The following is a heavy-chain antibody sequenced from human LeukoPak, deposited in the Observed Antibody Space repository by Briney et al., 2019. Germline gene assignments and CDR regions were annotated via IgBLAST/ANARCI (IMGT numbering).Heavy chain of an antibody. Sequence: PSETLSLTCTVSGGSISNKYWSWIRQPPGKGLEWIEYIYYSGSTNYNPSLKSRVTILVDTSKNQFSLKLSSVTAADTAVYYCAKDQLRFLEWLSSPLDYWGQGTLVTVSS. V-gene: IGHV4-59*01. CDR2: IYYSGST. CDR3: AKDQLRFLEWLSSPLDY. D-gene: IGHD3-3*01. J-gene: IGHJ4*02. CDR1: GGSISNKY.